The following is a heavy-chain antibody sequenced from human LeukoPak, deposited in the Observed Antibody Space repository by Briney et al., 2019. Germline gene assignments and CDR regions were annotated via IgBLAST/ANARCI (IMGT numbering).Heavy chain of an antibody. J-gene: IGHJ4*02. CDR3: ARDDSSRDDSGVYHF. D-gene: IGHD3-22*01. CDR1: SASVTSHH. CDR2: VHFSGST. V-gene: IGHV4-4*07. Sequence: PSETLSLTWAVSSASVTSHHWAWIRQPAGKRLEWVGRVHFSGSTNYNPSLRGRVAISLDKSKNELSLTLNSVSAADTAVYHCARDDSSRDDSGVYHFWGRGVLVTVSS.